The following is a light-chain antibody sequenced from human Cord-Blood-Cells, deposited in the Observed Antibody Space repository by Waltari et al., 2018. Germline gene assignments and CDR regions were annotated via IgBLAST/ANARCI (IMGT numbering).Light chain of an antibody. CDR3: QQYNSWPPLT. J-gene: IGKJ4*01. CDR1: QSVSSK. V-gene: IGKV3-15*01. CDR2: GAS. Sequence: EIVMTQSPATLSVSPGERATLYCRARQSVSSKLAWYQQTPGQAPRLLIYGASTRATGIPARFSGSESGTECTLTIGSLQSEDLAVDYCQQYNSWPPLTVGGGTKVEIK.